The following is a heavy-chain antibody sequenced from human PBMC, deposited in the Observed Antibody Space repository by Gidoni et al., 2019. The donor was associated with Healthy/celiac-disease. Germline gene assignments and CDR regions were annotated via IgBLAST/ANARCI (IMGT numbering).Heavy chain of an antibody. CDR2: ISYDGSNK. CDR1: GFTSSSDG. D-gene: IGHD1-7*01. V-gene: IGHV3-30*18. Sequence: QVQLAETGGGVVRPGRSLRHSCAAAGFTSSSDGMHGVRQAPGKGLEWVAVISYDGSNKYYADSGKGRLTIARDNSNNTLYLQMKSLRAEDTAVYYCAKIVNWNYKPVDYWGQGTLVTVSS. CDR3: AKIVNWNYKPVDY. J-gene: IGHJ4*02.